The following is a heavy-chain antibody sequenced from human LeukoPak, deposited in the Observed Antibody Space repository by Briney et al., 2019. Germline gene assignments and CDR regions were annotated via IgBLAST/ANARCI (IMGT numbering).Heavy chain of an antibody. CDR1: GGYISADY. V-gene: IGHV4-59*08. D-gene: IGHD5-12*01. Sequence: SETLSLTCAVSGGYISADYWIWIRQPPGTGLEWIGYISYSGNTNYNPSLKSRVTISQDTSKNQSSLRLSSVPAADTAMYYCARRVPSGFVDSWGQGTLVTVSS. CDR3: ARRVPSGFVDS. J-gene: IGHJ4*02. CDR2: ISYSGNT.